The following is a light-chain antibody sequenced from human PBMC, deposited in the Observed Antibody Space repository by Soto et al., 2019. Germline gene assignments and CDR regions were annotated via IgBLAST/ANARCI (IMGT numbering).Light chain of an antibody. CDR2: EVS. V-gene: IGLV2-14*01. Sequence: QSALTQPASVSGSPGQSITISCTGTSSEVDGYNYVSWYQQHPGKAPKLIIYEVSNRPSGVSNRFSGSKSGNTASLTISGLQAEDEANYYCSSYTNSDTLDWVFGGGTKLTVL. J-gene: IGLJ3*02. CDR3: SSYTNSDTLDWV. CDR1: SSEVDGYNY.